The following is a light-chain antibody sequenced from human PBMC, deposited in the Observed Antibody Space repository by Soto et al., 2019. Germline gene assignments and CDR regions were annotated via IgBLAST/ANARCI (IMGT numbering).Light chain of an antibody. J-gene: IGLJ2*01. V-gene: IGLV2-14*01. CDR2: EVT. Sequence: QSALTQPASVSGSPGQSIPVSCTGTSSDIGGHNYASWSQQHPGKVPKLIIYEVTNRPSGVSNRFSGSKSGNTASLTVSGLQAEDEADYYCSSYTTTSTVVFGGGTQLTVL. CDR3: SSYTTTSTVV. CDR1: SSDIGGHNY.